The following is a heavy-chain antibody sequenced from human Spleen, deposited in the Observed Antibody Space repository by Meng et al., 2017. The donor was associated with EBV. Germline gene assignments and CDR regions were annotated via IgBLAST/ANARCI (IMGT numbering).Heavy chain of an antibody. Sequence: VLLEESGGGLVKPGESLRLSCAASGFILRSYSMNWVRLAPGKGLEWVSSISSNSIDIYYADLVKGRFTISRDNAKNSLFLQMNSLRAEDTAVYYCARDRTSNRFDYWGQGTLVTVSS. J-gene: IGHJ4*02. CDR3: ARDRTSNRFDY. CDR1: GFILRSYS. V-gene: IGHV3-21*01. D-gene: IGHD2-8*01. CDR2: ISSNSIDI.